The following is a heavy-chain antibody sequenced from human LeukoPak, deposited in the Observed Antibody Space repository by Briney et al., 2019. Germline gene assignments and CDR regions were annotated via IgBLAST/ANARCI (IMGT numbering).Heavy chain of an antibody. D-gene: IGHD1-26*01. J-gene: IGHJ4*02. Sequence: GGSLRLSCAASGFTFSSYSMNWVRQAPGKGLEWVSSISSSSSYIYYADSVKGRFTISRDNAKNSLYLQMNSLRAEDTAVYYCARESRGGSYYGNHFDYWGQGTLVTVSS. CDR3: ARESRGGSYYGNHFDY. CDR1: GFTFSSYS. V-gene: IGHV3-21*01. CDR2: ISSSSSYI.